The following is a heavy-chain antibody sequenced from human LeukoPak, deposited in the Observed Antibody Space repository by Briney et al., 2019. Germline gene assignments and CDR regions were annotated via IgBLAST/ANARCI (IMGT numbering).Heavy chain of an antibody. CDR2: IYYSGST. CDR1: GGSISSSSYY. V-gene: IGHV4-39*07. Sequence: PSETLSLTCTVSGGSISSSSYYWGWIRQPPGKGLEWIGSIYYSGSTYYNPSLKSRVTISVDTSKNQFSLKLSSVTAADTAVYYCARDREGYYDRVFDPWGQGTLVTVSS. CDR3: ARDREGYYDRVFDP. J-gene: IGHJ5*02. D-gene: IGHD3-22*01.